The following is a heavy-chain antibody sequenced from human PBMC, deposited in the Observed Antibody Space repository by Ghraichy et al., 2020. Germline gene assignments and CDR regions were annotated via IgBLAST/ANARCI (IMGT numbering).Heavy chain of an antibody. V-gene: IGHV4-59*01. D-gene: IGHD1-1*01. CDR3: ARAAGRTYYYYGMDV. CDR2: IYYSGST. CDR1: GGSISSYY. J-gene: IGHJ6*02. Sequence: SETLSLTCTVSGGSISSYYWSWIRQPPGKGLEWIGYIYYSGSTNYNPSLKSRVTISVDTSKNQFSLKLSSVTAADTAVYYCARAAGRTYYYYGMDVWGQGTTVTVSS.